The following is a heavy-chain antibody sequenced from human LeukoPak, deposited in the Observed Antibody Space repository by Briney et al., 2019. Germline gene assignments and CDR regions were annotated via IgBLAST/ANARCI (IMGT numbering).Heavy chain of an antibody. CDR1: SDSISSTYW. CDR3: ARVPGGALNWFDP. D-gene: IGHD3-10*01. CDR2: IYHSGST. V-gene: IGHV4-4*02. Sequence: ASETLSLTCAVSSDSISSTYWWTWVRQPPGKGLEWIGEIYHSGSTNYNPSLKSRVTISVDTSKNQFSLKLRSVTAADTAVYYCARVPGGALNWFDPWGQGTLVTVSS. J-gene: IGHJ5*02.